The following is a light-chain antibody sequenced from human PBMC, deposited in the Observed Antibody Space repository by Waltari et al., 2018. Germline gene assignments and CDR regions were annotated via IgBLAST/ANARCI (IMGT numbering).Light chain of an antibody. CDR2: DAS. J-gene: IGKJ5*01. CDR1: QSVSSY. V-gene: IGKV3-11*01. CDR3: QQRGDWPIT. Sequence: EVVLTQSPATLSLSPGERATLSCRASQSVSSYLVWYQQKADQAPRLLIYDASKGATGIPARFSGSGSGTDFTLTISSLEPEDFAIYYCQQRGDWPITFGQGTRLETK.